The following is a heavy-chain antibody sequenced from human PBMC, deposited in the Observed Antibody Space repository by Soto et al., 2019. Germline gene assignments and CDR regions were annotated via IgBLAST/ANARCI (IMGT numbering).Heavy chain of an antibody. Sequence: QVQLVQSGAEVKKPGASVRVSCKASAYTFTNYGISWVRQAPGQGLEWMGCISVYNGDTNYTQNLQGRVTMTTDTSTSTAYMELRSQRSDDTAVYYCARSKHKPVVVVTATPFDYWGQGTLVTVSS. CDR2: ISVYNGDT. CDR3: ARSKHKPVVVVTATPFDY. D-gene: IGHD2-21*02. CDR1: AYTFTNYG. V-gene: IGHV1-18*01. J-gene: IGHJ4*02.